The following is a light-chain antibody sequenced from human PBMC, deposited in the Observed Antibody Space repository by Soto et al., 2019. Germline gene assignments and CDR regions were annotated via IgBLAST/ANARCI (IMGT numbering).Light chain of an antibody. CDR1: SSNIGAGYD. V-gene: IGLV1-40*01. CDR2: GNS. CDR3: QSYDSSLSGV. J-gene: IGLJ1*01. Sequence: QSVLTQPPSVSGAPGQRVTISCTGSSSNIGAGYDVHWYQQFPGTAPKLLIYGNSNRPSGVPDRFSGSKSGTSASLAITGLQAEDESDYCCQSYDSSLSGVFGSGTKGTVL.